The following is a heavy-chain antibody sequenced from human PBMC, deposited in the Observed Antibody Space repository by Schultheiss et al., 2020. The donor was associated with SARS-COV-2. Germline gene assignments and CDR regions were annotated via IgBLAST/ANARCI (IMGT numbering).Heavy chain of an antibody. V-gene: IGHV3-23*01. CDR3: AKEGSVGLLDY. J-gene: IGHJ4*02. CDR2: ISDSGGTT. Sequence: GGSLRLSCAASGFTFSSYAMSWVRQAPGKGLEWVSVISDSGGTTYYADSVKGRFTISRDNSKNTLYLQMNSLRVEDTAVYYCAKEGSVGLLDYWGQGTLVTVSS. D-gene: IGHD1-26*01. CDR1: GFTFSSYA.